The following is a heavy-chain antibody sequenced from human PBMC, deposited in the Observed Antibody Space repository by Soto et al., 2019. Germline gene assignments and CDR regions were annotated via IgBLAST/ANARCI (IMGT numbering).Heavy chain of an antibody. Sequence: QVQLQESGPGVVKPSQTLSLTCTVSGGSFSSGDYYWSWVRQPPGKGLEWIGYIHYTGSTFNNPSLKSRVSISIDTSQTQFSLKLSSVTAADTAVYYCARIHFGDEPSYYYYGMDVWGQGTTVTVSS. CDR2: IHYTGST. J-gene: IGHJ6*02. D-gene: IGHD4-17*01. V-gene: IGHV4-30-4*01. CDR3: ARIHFGDEPSYYYYGMDV. CDR1: GGSFSSGDYY.